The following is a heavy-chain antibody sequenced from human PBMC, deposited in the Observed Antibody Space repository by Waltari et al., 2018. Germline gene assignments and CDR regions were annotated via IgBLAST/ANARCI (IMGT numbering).Heavy chain of an antibody. J-gene: IGHJ6*02. CDR3: ARDLEGEQQLVQRYYYYYGMDV. CDR2: ISSSSSYI. CDR1: GFTFSSYS. Sequence: EVQLVESGGGLVKPGGSLRLSCAASGFTFSSYSMNWVRQAPGKGLEWVSSISSSSSYIYYADSGKGRFTISRENAKNSLYLQMNSLRAEDTAVYYCARDLEGEQQLVQRYYYYYGMDVWGQGTTVTVSS. V-gene: IGHV3-21*01. D-gene: IGHD6-13*01.